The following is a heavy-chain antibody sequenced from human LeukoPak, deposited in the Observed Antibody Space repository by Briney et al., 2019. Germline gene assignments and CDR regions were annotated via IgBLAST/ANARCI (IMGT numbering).Heavy chain of an antibody. CDR3: VRGTGY. CDR1: GFTFSTYV. CDR2: ISSNGDNT. V-gene: IGHV3-64D*06. J-gene: IGHJ4*02. Sequence: GGSLRLSCSVSGFTFSTYVMHWVRQAPGKGLEYVSAISSNGDNTYCGDSVKGRFTISRDNSKNTLYLQMSSLRADDTAVYYCVRGTGYWGQGTLVTVSS.